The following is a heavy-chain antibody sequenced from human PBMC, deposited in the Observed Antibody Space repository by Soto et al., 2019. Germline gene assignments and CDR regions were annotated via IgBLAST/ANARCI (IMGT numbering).Heavy chain of an antibody. J-gene: IGHJ4*02. D-gene: IGHD3-10*01. V-gene: IGHV6-1*01. Sequence: QILLQQAGPGLVRPSQTLSLTCAISGDSVSTNAAAWNWIRLSPSRGLEWLGRTYYRAEWLSEYALSVEGRISLRADISKNEISLDLTSVTPQDKAVYYFARHHFVFGWSYWGQGTQVTVSS. CDR3: ARHHFVFGWSY. CDR2: TYYRAEWLS. CDR1: GDSVSTNAAA.